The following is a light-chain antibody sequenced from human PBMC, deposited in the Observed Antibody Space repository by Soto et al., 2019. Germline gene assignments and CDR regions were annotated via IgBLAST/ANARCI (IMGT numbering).Light chain of an antibody. Sequence: DIPMTQSPSSVSASVGDIVTITSRASQGIRSWLAWYQQKPGQAPKLLIYAASSLQSGVPSRFSCSGSGTDFTLTISTLQPEEFATYYGQQSKNFPFAFGQGTRLESK. V-gene: IGKV1-12*01. CDR3: QQSKNFPFA. CDR2: AAS. J-gene: IGKJ5*01. CDR1: QGIRSW.